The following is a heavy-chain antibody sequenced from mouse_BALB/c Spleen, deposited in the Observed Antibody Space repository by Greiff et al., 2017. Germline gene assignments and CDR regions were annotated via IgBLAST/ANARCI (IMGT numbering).Heavy chain of an antibody. CDR2: IDPANGNT. D-gene: IGHD1-2*01. J-gene: IGHJ3*01. CDR3: ARITTATMGFAY. Sequence: EVKLVESGAELVKPGASVKLSCTASGFNIKDTYMHWVKQRPEQGLEWIGRIDPANGNTKYDPKFQGKATITADTSSNTAYLQLSSLTSEDTAVYYCARITTATMGFAYWGQGTLVTVSA. V-gene: IGHV14-3*02. CDR1: GFNIKDTY.